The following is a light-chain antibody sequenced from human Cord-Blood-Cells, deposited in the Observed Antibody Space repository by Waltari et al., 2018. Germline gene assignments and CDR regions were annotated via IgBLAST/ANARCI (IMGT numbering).Light chain of an antibody. CDR3: CSYAGSYTLV. V-gene: IGLV2-11*01. CDR1: RSDVGGYYY. CDR2: DVS. J-gene: IGLJ3*02. Sequence: QSALTQPRSVAGSPGQSVTISRTGTRSDVGGYYYVAWYQQHPGKAPKLMIYDVSKRPSGVPDRFSGSKSGNTASLTISGLQAEDEADYYCCSYAGSYTLVFGGGTKLTVL.